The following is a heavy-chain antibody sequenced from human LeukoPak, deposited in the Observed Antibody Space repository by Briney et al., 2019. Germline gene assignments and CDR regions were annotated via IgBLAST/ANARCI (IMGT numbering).Heavy chain of an antibody. CDR2: IYYSGST. CDR3: ARKAIVATIRYWYFDL. D-gene: IGHD5-12*01. V-gene: IGHV4-59*01. CDR1: GGSISSYY. Sequence: PSETLSLTCTVSGGSISSYYWSWIRQPPGKGLEWIGYIYYSGSTNYNPSLKSRVTISVDTSKNQFSLKLSSVTAADTAVYYCARKAIVATIRYWYFDLWGRGTLVTVSP. J-gene: IGHJ2*01.